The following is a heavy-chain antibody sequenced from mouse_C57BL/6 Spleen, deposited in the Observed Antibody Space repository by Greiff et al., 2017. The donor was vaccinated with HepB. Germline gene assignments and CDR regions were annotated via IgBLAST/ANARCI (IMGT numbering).Heavy chain of an antibody. Sequence: EVQLKESGGGLVKPGGSLKLSCAASGFTFSDYGMHWVRQAPEKGLEWVAYISSGSSTIYYADTVKGRFTISRDKANNTRFLQMTSLRSEDTAMYYCARPLTGTFAMDDWGQGTSVTVSS. CDR2: ISSGSSTI. CDR1: GFTFSDYG. CDR3: ARPLTGTFAMDD. V-gene: IGHV5-17*01. J-gene: IGHJ4*01. D-gene: IGHD4-1*01.